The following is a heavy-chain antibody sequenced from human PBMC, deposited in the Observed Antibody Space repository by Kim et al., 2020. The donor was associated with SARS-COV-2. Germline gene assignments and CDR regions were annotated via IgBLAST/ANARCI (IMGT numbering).Heavy chain of an antibody. CDR3: ATGVAAAGTPDDYYYYYGMDL. J-gene: IGHJ6*02. D-gene: IGHD6-13*01. CDR1: GYTLTELS. V-gene: IGHV1-24*01. Sequence: ASVKVSCKVSGYTLTELSMHWVRQAPGKGLEWMGGFDPEDGETIYAQKFQGRVTMTEDTSTDTAYMELSSLRSEETAVYYCATGVAAAGTPDDYYYYYGMDLWGQGTTVTVSS. CDR2: FDPEDGET.